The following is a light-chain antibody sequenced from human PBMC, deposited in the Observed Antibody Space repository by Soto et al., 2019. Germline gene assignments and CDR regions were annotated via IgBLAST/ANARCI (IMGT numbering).Light chain of an antibody. CDR1: SGHSNYA. CDR3: QTWGNDFRV. Sequence: QPVLTQLPSASASLGASVKLTCTLSSGHSNYAVAWHQQQPEKGPRYLMKLNSDGSHNKGDGIPDRFSGSSSGTERHLTISSLQSEDEADYSCQTWGNDFRVFGGGTKLTVL. V-gene: IGLV4-69*01. J-gene: IGLJ3*02. CDR2: LNSDGSH.